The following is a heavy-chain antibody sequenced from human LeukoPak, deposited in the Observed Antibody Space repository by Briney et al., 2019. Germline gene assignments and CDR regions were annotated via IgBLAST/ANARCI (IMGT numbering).Heavy chain of an antibody. Sequence: ASVKVSCKASGYSLTTYGITWVRQAPGQGLEWMGWITTYNGNTNYARKLQGRVTMTTDTSTNTAYMELGSLRPDDTAVYYRARLIEYRTSSRVFDIWGQGTMVTVSS. CDR2: ITTYNGNT. CDR1: GYSLTTYG. V-gene: IGHV1-18*01. CDR3: ARLIEYRTSSRVFDI. J-gene: IGHJ3*02. D-gene: IGHD6-6*01.